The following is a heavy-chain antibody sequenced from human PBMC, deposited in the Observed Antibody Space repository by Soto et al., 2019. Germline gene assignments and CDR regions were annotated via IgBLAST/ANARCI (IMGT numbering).Heavy chain of an antibody. CDR3: ARADGIWVYDFWSGSHTPSDY. CDR1: GFTFSSYG. D-gene: IGHD3-3*01. V-gene: IGHV3-33*01. Sequence: GRSLRLSCAASGFTFSSYGMHWVRQAPGKGLEWVAVIWYDGSNKYYADSVKGRFTISRDNSKNTLYLQMNSLRAEDTAVYYCARADGIWVYDFWSGSHTPSDYWGQGTLVTVSS. J-gene: IGHJ4*02. CDR2: IWYDGSNK.